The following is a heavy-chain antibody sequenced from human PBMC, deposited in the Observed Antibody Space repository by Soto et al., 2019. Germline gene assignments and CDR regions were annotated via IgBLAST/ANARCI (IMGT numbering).Heavy chain of an antibody. J-gene: IGHJ4*02. D-gene: IGHD2-21*02. CDR1: RFLLATSGVG. CDR2: IYWDGDE. V-gene: IGHV2-5*02. CDR3: VRRVTAFDY. Sequence: QITLKESGPTLVKPTQTLTLTCTFSRFLLATSGVGVGWIRQPPGKALEWLALIYWDGDERYSPSLKSRLTITKDTSKNQVVLTMTNMDPVDTATYYCVRRVTAFDYWGQGILVTVSS.